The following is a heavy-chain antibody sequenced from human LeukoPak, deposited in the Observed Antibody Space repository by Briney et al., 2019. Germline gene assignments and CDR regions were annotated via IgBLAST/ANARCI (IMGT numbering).Heavy chain of an antibody. J-gene: IGHJ4*02. V-gene: IGHV4-4*07. CDR1: GGSISIDH. CDR2: VYTSGGT. Sequence: SETLSLTCTVSGGSISIDHWSWIRQAAGKELEWIGRVYTSGGTNYNPSLKSRVTISLDKSKKQFSLNLNSVTAADTAVYYCARGGTYGSGRHRHTTLDYWGPGALVTVSS. CDR3: ARGGTYGSGRHRHTTLDY. D-gene: IGHD3-10*01.